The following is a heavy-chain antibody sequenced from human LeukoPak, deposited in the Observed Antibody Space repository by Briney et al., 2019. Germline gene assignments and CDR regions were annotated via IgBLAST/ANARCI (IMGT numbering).Heavy chain of an antibody. D-gene: IGHD5-12*01. CDR3: ARPAGYSGYDLIH. J-gene: IGHJ4*02. CDR1: GYTFSSYG. CDR2: ISTYSGNT. V-gene: IGHV1-18*01. Sequence: VSVKVSCKATGYTFSSYGITWVRQAPGHGLEWMGWISTYSGNTDYAQGLQGRLTMTRDTSMSTAYMELRSLTSDDTAMYYCARPAGYSGYDLIHWGQGTLVTVSS.